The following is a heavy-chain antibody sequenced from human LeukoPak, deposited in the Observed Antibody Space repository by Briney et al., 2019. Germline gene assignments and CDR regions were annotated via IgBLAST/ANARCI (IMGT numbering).Heavy chain of an antibody. CDR3: ARIQDRYSFGFYDY. D-gene: IGHD5-18*01. CDR1: GFPLSNARMG. V-gene: IGHV2-26*01. CDR2: IFSNDEK. Sequence: SGPTLVKPTETLTLTCTVSGFPLSNARMGVSWIRQPPGKALEWLAHIFSNDEKSYSTSLKTRLTISKDTSKSQAVLTMTNMDPVDTATYYCARIQDRYSFGFYDYWGQGTLVTVSS. J-gene: IGHJ4*02.